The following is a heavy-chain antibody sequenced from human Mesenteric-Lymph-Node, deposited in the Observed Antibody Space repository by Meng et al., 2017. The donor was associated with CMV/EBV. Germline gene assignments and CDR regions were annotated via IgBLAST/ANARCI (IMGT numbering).Heavy chain of an antibody. Sequence: ASVQVSCKASGYTLRGYYLHWVRQAPGQGLEWMGWINPNSGATNYAQKFQGRVTMTREPSIGTAYMELSRLGSDDTAVYYCARARGTTVTMFQGNWFDPWGQGTLVTVSS. CDR1: GYTLRGYY. CDR2: INPNSGAT. D-gene: IGHD4-17*01. CDR3: ARARGTTVTMFQGNWFDP. V-gene: IGHV1-2*02. J-gene: IGHJ5*02.